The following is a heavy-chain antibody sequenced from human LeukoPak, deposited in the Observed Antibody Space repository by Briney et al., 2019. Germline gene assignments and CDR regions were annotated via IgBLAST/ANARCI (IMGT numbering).Heavy chain of an antibody. V-gene: IGHV3-30*02. J-gene: IGHJ4*02. CDR1: GFTFSSYG. D-gene: IGHD1-14*01. CDR2: IRYDESNK. CDR3: AKGDKPGY. Sequence: GGSLRLSCVTSGFTFSSYGMHWVRQAPGKGLEWVAFIRYDESNKYYADSVKGRFTISRDNSKNTLYLQMNSLRAEDTAVYYCAKGDKPGYWGQGALVTVSS.